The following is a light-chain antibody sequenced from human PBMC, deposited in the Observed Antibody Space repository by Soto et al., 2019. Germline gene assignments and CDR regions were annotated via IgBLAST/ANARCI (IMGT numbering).Light chain of an antibody. CDR3: KQYAESPLT. CDR1: QSIGKSY. J-gene: IGKJ4*01. CDR2: GAS. Sequence: ETVLTQSPGTVSLSPGESASLSCRASQSIGKSYLAWFQHKPGQAPRLLIYGASTRATGIPDRFRGSGSGKDFTLTVSRLESEDFAVYYCKQYAESPLTFGAGTKVQIX. V-gene: IGKV3-20*01.